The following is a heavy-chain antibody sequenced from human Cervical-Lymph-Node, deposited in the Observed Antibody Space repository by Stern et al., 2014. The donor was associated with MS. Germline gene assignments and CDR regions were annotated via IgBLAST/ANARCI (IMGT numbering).Heavy chain of an antibody. D-gene: IGHD6-13*01. CDR1: GYSLTNTW. CDR3: ARGRGIALRPDY. V-gene: IGHV5-51*03. CDR2: IYPGDSET. Sequence: QLVQSGAELKKPGESLRISCKGSGYSLTNTWIGWVRQMPGKDLEWVGIIYPGDSETRYSPSFQGQVTISADKSINTAYLQWSSLKASDTAMYYCARGRGIALRPDYWGQGTLVTVSS. J-gene: IGHJ4*02.